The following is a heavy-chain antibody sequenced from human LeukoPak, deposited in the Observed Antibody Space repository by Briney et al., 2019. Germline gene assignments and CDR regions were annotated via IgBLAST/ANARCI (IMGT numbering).Heavy chain of an antibody. CDR2: ISGSGGST. V-gene: IGHV3-23*01. J-gene: IGHJ4*02. D-gene: IGHD2-2*01. CDR3: AKDIVVVPGATTLSLHY. Sequence: GGSLRLSCAASGFTFSSYVMSWVRQAPGKGLEWVSAISGSGGSTYYADSVKGRFTISRDNSKNTLYLQMNSLRAEDTAVYYCAKDIVVVPGATTLSLHYWGQGTLVTVSS. CDR1: GFTFSSYV.